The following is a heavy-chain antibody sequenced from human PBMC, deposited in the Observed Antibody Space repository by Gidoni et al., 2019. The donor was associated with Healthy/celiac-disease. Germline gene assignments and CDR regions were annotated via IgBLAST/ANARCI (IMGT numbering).Heavy chain of an antibody. CDR2: INHSGST. J-gene: IGHJ4*02. CDR3: ARGLVAYYYDSSGYLSQNGRVNFDY. V-gene: IGHV4-34*01. Sequence: QVQLQQWGAGLLKPSETLSLTCAVYGGSFSGYYWSWIRQPPGKGLEWIGEINHSGSTNYNPSLKSRVTISVDTSKNQFSLKLSSVTAADTAVYYCARGLVAYYYDSSGYLSQNGRVNFDYWGQGTLVTVSS. D-gene: IGHD3-22*01. CDR1: GGSFSGYY.